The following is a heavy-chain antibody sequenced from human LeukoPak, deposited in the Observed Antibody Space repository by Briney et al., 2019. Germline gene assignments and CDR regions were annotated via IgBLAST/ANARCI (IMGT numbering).Heavy chain of an antibody. J-gene: IGHJ6*03. CDR2: INHSGST. CDR3: ARGSPRGGDFYYYYMDV. D-gene: IGHD2-21*01. CDR1: GGSFSGYY. V-gene: IGHV4-34*01. Sequence: PSETPSLTCAVYGGSFSGYYWSWIRQPPGKGLEWIGEINHSGSTNYNPSLKSRVTISVDTSKNQFSLKLSSVTAADTAVYYCARGSPRGGDFYYYYMDVWGKGTTVTVSS.